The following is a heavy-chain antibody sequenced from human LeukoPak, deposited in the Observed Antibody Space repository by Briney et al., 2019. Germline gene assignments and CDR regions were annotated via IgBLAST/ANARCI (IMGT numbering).Heavy chain of an antibody. CDR3: AKSPPGDTFFNGMDV. J-gene: IGHJ6*02. Sequence: PGRSLRLSCAASGFTLSSYGMHWVRQAPGKGLEWVAIISFDGGNKYYADSVKGRFAISRDNSKNTMYLQMNSLRAEDTAVYYCAKSPPGDTFFNGMDVWGQGTTVTVSS. CDR2: ISFDGGNK. D-gene: IGHD3-16*01. V-gene: IGHV3-30*18. CDR1: GFTLSSYG.